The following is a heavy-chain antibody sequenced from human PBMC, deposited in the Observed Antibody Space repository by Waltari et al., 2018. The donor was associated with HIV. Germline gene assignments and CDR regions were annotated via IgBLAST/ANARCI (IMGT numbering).Heavy chain of an antibody. CDR2: IYTSGST. CDR3: AGLGVGSGSYYNGPPLTYYYYGMDV. D-gene: IGHD3-10*01. Sequence: QVQLQESGPGLVKPSETLSLTCTVSGGSISSYYWSWIRQPAGQGLEWIGRIYTSGSTNYNPSLKSRVTMSVDTSKNQFSLKLSSVTAADTAVYYCAGLGVGSGSYYNGPPLTYYYYGMDVWGQGTTVTVSS. CDR1: GGSISSYY. V-gene: IGHV4-4*07. J-gene: IGHJ6*02.